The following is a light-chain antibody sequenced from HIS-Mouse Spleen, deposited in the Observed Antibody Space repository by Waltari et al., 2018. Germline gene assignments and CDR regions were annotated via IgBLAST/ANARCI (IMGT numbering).Light chain of an antibody. CDR3: CSYAGSSTYV. Sequence: QSALTQPASVSGSPGQSLTISCTATSSDAGSYNLVSWYQQHPGKAPNLMIYEGSKRPSGVSNRFSGSKSGNTASLTISGLQAEDEADYYCCSYAGSSTYVFGTGTKVTVL. V-gene: IGLV2-23*01. CDR2: EGS. J-gene: IGLJ1*01. CDR1: SSDAGSYNL.